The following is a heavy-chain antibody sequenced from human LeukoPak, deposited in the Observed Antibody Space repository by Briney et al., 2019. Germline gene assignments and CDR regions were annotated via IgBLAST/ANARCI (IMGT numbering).Heavy chain of an antibody. J-gene: IGHJ4*02. V-gene: IGHV4-59*01. CDR3: ARDRNRAGLLDY. D-gene: IGHD6-13*01. CDR1: GGSISSYY. Sequence: KSSETLSLTCTVSGGSISSYYWSWIRQPPGKGLEWIGYIYYSGSTYYNPSLKSRVTISVDTSKNQFSLKLSSVTAADTAVYYCARDRNRAGLLDYWGQGTLVTVSS. CDR2: IYYSGST.